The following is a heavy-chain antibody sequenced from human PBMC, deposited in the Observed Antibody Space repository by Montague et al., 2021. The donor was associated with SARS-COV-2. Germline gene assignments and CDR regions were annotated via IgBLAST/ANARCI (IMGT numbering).Heavy chain of an antibody. V-gene: IGHV4-34*01. Sequence: SQTLSLTCAVYDGSFSDYSWTWIRQPPGKGLEWIGEINHRGSTNYNPSLKSRATISVDTSTNQFSLKMTSVTAADTAVDYCSRGRQHIHMVVVVVTGGEYYVDYWGQGTLVAVSS. CDR1: DGSFSDYS. D-gene: IGHD3-22*01. CDR2: INHRGST. CDR3: SRGRQHIHMVVVVVTGGEYYVDY. J-gene: IGHJ4*02.